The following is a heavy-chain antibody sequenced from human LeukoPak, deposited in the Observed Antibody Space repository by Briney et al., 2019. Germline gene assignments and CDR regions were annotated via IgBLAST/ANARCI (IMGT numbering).Heavy chain of an antibody. J-gene: IGHJ4*02. CDR1: GGSISSYY. Sequence: SETLSLTCTVSGGSISSYYWSWIRQPAGKGLEWIGRIYTSGSTNYNPSLKSRVTMSVDTSKNQFSLKLSSVTAADTAVYYCARGTHLGYCSGGSCYSSYYFDYWSQGTLVTVSS. CDR2: IYTSGST. CDR3: ARGTHLGYCSGGSCYSSYYFDY. V-gene: IGHV4-4*07. D-gene: IGHD2-15*01.